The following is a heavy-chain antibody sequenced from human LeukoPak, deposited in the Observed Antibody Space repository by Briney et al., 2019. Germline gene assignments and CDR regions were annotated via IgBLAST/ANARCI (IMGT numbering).Heavy chain of an antibody. D-gene: IGHD6-19*01. CDR3: ARHVRGRYSSGWYDY. CDR2: IYYSGST. V-gene: IGHV4-59*08. CDR1: GGSISSYY. J-gene: IGHJ4*02. Sequence: SETLSLTCTVSGGSISSYYWSWIRQPPGKGLEWIGYIYYSGSTNYNPPLKSRVAMSVDTSKDQVSLRLSSVTAADTAVYYCARHVRGRYSSGWYDYWGQGTLVTVSS.